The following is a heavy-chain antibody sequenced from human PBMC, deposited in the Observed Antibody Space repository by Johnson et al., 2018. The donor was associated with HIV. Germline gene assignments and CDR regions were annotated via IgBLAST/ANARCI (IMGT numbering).Heavy chain of an antibody. V-gene: IGHV3-30*18. CDR2: VTYDGTNT. CDR3: AKVWYYYGSGSAFDI. D-gene: IGHD3-10*01. Sequence: QVQLVESGGGVVQPGRSLRLSCTASGFTFSTNAMHWVRQAPCKGLEWVAGVTYDGTNTYYADSVKGRFTISRDNSKNTLYLQMNSLRAEDTAVYYCAKVWYYYGSGSAFDIWGQGTMVTVSS. CDR1: GFTFSTNA. J-gene: IGHJ3*02.